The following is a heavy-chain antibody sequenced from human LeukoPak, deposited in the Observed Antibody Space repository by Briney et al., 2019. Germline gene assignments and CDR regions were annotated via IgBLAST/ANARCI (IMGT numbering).Heavy chain of an antibody. CDR3: ARSSVATSGGSFEY. V-gene: IGHV1-2*02. D-gene: IGHD6-13*01. Sequence: ASVKVSCKASGYTFTGYYMHWVRQAPGQGLEWMGWINPNSAGTKNAQKFQGRVTMTRDTSISTAYMELSSLRSDDTAVYYCARSSVATSGGSFEYWGQGTQVSVSS. J-gene: IGHJ4*02. CDR1: GYTFTGYY. CDR2: INPNSAGT.